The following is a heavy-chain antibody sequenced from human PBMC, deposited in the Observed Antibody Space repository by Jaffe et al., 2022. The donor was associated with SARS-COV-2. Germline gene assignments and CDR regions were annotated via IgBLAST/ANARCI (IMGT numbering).Heavy chain of an antibody. V-gene: IGHV4-61*02. D-gene: IGHD3-10*01. J-gene: IGHJ4*02. CDR1: GASISSGSYY. CDR2: IYISGST. CDR3: VRDGSGGY. Sequence: QVQLQESGPGLVKPSQTLSLTCTVSGASISSGSYYWSWVRQPAGKGLEWIGRIYISGSTNYNPSLRGRVTISLDTSKNQFSLKVTSVTAADTAVYYCVRDGSGGYWGQGTLVTVSS.